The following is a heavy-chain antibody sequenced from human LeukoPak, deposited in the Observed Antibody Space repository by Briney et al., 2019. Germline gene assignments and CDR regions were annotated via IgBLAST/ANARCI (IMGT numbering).Heavy chain of an antibody. V-gene: IGHV3-21*01. J-gene: IGHJ4*02. CDR1: GFTFSSYS. Sequence: GGSLRLSCAASGFTFSSYSFNWVRQVPGKGLEWVSSITTTFYTYYTDSVKGRFTISRDNAKNSLYLQMISLRAEDTAVYYCGRVRPIGYGDYWGRETLATVS. CDR3: GRVRPIGYGDY. CDR2: ITTTFYT. D-gene: IGHD3-10*01.